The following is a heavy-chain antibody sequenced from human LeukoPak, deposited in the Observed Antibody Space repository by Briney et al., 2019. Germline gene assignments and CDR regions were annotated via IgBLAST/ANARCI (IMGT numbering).Heavy chain of an antibody. V-gene: IGHV7-4-1*02. J-gene: IGHJ5*02. CDR1: GYTFTSYA. Sequence: VASVKVSCKASGYTFTSYAMNWVRQAPGQGLEWMGWINTNTGNPTYAQGFTGRFVFSLDTSVSTAYLQISSLKAEDTAVYYCARESHVPAYYDYVWGSYRQGYNWFDPWGQGTLVTVSS. D-gene: IGHD3-16*02. CDR2: INTNTGNP. CDR3: ARESHVPAYYDYVWGSYRQGYNWFDP.